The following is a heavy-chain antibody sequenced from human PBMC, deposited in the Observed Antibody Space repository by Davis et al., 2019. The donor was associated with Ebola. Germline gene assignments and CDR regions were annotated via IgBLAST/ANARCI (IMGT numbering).Heavy chain of an antibody. CDR3: AASAGTVGKFDY. Sequence: SVKVSCKASGFTFSSSAVQWVRQARGQRPEWIGSIVVGNVNTNYAQKFQGRVTITRDMPTSTSYLDLSNLRSEDTAVYYCAASAGTVGKFDYWGQGTLVTVSS. V-gene: IGHV1-58*01. J-gene: IGHJ4*01. D-gene: IGHD1-14*01. CDR1: GFTFSSSA. CDR2: IVVGNVNT.